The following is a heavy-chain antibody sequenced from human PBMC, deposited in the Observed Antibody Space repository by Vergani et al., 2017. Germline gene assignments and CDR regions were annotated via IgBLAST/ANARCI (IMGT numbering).Heavy chain of an antibody. CDR3: ARGPRRFGELSLGY. D-gene: IGHD3-10*01. CDR2: IYSGGST. Sequence: EVQLVESGGGLVQPGGSLRLSCAASGFTVSSNYMSWVRQAPGKGLEWVSVIYSGGSTYYADSVKGRFTISSDNSKNTLYLQMNSLRAEDTAVYYCARGPRRFGELSLGYWGQGTLVTVSS. V-gene: IGHV3-66*02. J-gene: IGHJ4*02. CDR1: GFTVSSNY.